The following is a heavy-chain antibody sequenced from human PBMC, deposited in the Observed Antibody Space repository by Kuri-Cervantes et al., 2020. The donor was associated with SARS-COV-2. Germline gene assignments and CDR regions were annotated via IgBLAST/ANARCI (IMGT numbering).Heavy chain of an antibody. CDR3: ARDVGYCSGGSCYRFGWFDP. CDR1: GGSISSYY. CDR2: IYYSGST. Sequence: SETLSLTCTVSGGSISSYYWSWIRQPPGKGLEWIGYIYYSGSTNYNPSLKSRVTISVDTSKNQFSLKLSSVTAADTAVYYCARDVGYCSGGSCYRFGWFDPWGQGTLVTGSS. J-gene: IGHJ5*02. V-gene: IGHV4-59*01. D-gene: IGHD2-15*01.